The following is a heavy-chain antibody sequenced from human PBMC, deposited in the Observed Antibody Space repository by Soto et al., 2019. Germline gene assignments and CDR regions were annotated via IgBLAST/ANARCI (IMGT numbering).Heavy chain of an antibody. Sequence: PGGSLRLSCAASGFTFSNYAMSWVRQAPGKGLEWVSVISGNGSSTYYAGSVKGRFTISRDNSKNTLYLQMNSLRAEDTAVYYCAKDSPPSPRYYYDSSGYYYGMDVWGQGTTVTVSS. CDR1: GFTFSNYA. J-gene: IGHJ6*02. D-gene: IGHD3-22*01. CDR2: ISGNGSST. CDR3: AKDSPPSPRYYYDSSGYYYGMDV. V-gene: IGHV3-23*01.